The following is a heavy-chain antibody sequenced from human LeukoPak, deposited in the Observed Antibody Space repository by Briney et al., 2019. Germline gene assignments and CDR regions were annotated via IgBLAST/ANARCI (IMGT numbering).Heavy chain of an antibody. CDR1: GITFENYW. CDR2: IDTDGGRT. V-gene: IGHV3-74*01. CDR3: ARDRGVALQLWTDLDY. D-gene: IGHD5-18*01. Sequence: GGSLRLSCVVSGITFENYWMHWVRQAPGKGLEWVSNIDTDGGRTTYADSVKGRFTISRDNAKKSLFLQMNSLRAEDTAVYYCARDRGVALQLWTDLDYWGQGTLVTVSS. J-gene: IGHJ4*02.